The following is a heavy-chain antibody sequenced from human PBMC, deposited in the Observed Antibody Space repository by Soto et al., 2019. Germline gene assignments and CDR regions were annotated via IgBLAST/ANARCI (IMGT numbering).Heavy chain of an antibody. CDR1: GYTFTSYG. D-gene: IGHD3-10*01. J-gene: IGHJ4*02. V-gene: IGHV1-18*01. CDR2: ISAYNGNT. CDR3: ARDLWFGDFDY. Sequence: ASVKVSCKASGYTFTSYGISWVRQAPGQGLEWMGWISAYNGNTNYAQKLQGRVTMTTDTSTSTASMELRSLRSDDTAVYYCARDLWFGDFDYWGQGTLVTVSS.